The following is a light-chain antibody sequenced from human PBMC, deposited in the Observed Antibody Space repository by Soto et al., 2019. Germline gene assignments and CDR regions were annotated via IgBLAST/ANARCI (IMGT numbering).Light chain of an antibody. CDR1: QSLLHITGETF. V-gene: IGKV2D-29*02. CDR2: EVS. CDR3: MQSTQLPPT. Sequence: DVVMTQRPLSLSVTPGQPAAISFESSQSLLHITGETFLFWYLQKPGQSPQLLIYEVSTRVSGVPDRFSGSGSGTDFTLEISRVETDDVGIYYCMQSTQLPPTFGQGTRLAI. J-gene: IGKJ5*01.